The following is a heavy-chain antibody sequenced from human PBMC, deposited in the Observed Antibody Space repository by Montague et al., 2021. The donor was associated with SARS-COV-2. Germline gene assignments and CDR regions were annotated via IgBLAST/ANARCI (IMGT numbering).Heavy chain of an antibody. CDR2: ISYDGSNK. J-gene: IGHJ6*03. V-gene: IGHV3-30*04. Sequence: SLRLSCAASGFTFSSYAMHWVRQAPGKGLEWVAVISYDGSNKYYADSVKGRFTISRDNSKNTLYLQMNSLRAEDTAVYYCARDYRYYDFWSGYSKGQNYYYYYYMDVWGKGTTVTGSS. CDR1: GFTFSSYA. D-gene: IGHD3-3*01. CDR3: ARDYRYYDFWSGYSKGQNYYYYYYMDV.